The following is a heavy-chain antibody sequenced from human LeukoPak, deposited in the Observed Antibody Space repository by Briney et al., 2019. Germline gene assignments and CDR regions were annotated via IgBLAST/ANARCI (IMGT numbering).Heavy chain of an antibody. J-gene: IGHJ3*02. Sequence: GGSLRLSCAASGFTFSSYAMSCVRQAPGKGLEWVSAISGSGGRTYYADSVKGRFTISRDNSKNTLYLQMNSLRAEDTAVYYCAKDDEAIDVLRGFFDIWGQGTMVTVSS. CDR1: GFTFSSYA. D-gene: IGHD2-21*01. CDR3: AKDDEAIDVLRGFFDI. V-gene: IGHV3-23*01. CDR2: ISGSGGRT.